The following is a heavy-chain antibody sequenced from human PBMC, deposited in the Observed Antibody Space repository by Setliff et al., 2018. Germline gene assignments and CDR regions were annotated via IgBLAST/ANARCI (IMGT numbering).Heavy chain of an antibody. CDR1: GYTFTSYG. CDR3: ARMSHCSGGSCYSGY. J-gene: IGHJ4*02. Sequence: ASVKVSCKASGYTFTSYGISWVRQAPGQGLEWMGWISAYNGNTGYAQKFQGRVTMTRNTSISTAYMELSSLRSEDTAVYYCARMSHCSGGSCYSGYWGQGTLVIVSS. CDR2: ISAYNGNT. V-gene: IGHV1-8*02. D-gene: IGHD2-15*01.